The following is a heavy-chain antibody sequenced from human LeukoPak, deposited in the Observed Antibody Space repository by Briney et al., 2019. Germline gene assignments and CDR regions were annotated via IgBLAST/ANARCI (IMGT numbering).Heavy chain of an antibody. CDR1: GGTFSSYT. Sequence: EASVTVSCKASGGTFSSYTISWVRQAPGQGLEWMGRIIPILGIANYAQKFQGRVTITADKSTSTAYMELSSLRSEDTAVYYCAIGGDSSGYYLGFDYWGQGTLVTVSS. D-gene: IGHD3-22*01. V-gene: IGHV1-69*02. CDR2: IIPILGIA. CDR3: AIGGDSSGYYLGFDY. J-gene: IGHJ4*02.